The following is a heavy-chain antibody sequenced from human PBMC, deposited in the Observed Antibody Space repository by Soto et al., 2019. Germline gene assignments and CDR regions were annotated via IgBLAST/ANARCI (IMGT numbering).Heavy chain of an antibody. CDR1: GGTFSSYA. CDR3: ASHYDSSGYYFRGLDY. Sequence: QVQLVQSGAEVKKPGSSVKVSCKASGGTFSSYAISWVRQAPGQGLEWMGGIIPIFGTADYAQKFQGRVTINADESTRTAYMELSSLRSEDTAVYYCASHYDSSGYYFRGLDYWGQGTLVTVSS. V-gene: IGHV1-69*12. J-gene: IGHJ4*02. CDR2: IIPIFGTA. D-gene: IGHD3-22*01.